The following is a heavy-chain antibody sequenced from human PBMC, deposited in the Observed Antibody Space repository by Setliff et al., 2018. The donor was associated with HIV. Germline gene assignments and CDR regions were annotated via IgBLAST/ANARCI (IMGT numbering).Heavy chain of an antibody. CDR3: ARVPGDYGDNPIDY. CDR1: GYIFIRYY. J-gene: IGHJ4*02. CDR2: ISTFDGNT. V-gene: IGHV1-18*04. Sequence: ASVKVSCKTSGYIFIRYYIFWVRQAPGQGLEWMGWISTFDGNTDYAQNVQDRVTMTTDTSTSTVYMELRSLRSDDTAVYYCARVPGDYGDNPIDYWGQGTLVTVSS. D-gene: IGHD4-17*01.